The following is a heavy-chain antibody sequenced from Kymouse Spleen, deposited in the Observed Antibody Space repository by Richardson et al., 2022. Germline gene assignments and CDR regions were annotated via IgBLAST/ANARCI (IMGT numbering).Heavy chain of an antibody. CDR1: GGSFSGYY. D-gene: IGHD3-10*01. J-gene: IGHJ5*02. CDR3: ARYYGSGSPNWFDP. CDR2: INHSGST. Sequence: QVQLQQWGAGLLKPSETLSLTCAVYGGSFSGYYWSWIRQPPGKGLEWIGEINHSGSTNYNPSLKSRVTISVDTSKNQFSLKLSSVTAADTAVYYCARYYGSGSPNWFDPWGQGTLVTVSS. V-gene: IGHV4-34*01.